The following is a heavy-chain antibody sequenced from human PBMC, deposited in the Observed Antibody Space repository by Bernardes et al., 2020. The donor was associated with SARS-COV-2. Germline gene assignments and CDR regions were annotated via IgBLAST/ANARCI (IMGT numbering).Heavy chain of an antibody. D-gene: IGHD1-20*01. J-gene: IGHJ4*02. CDR1: GGTFSSYA. V-gene: IGHV1-69*06. CDR2: IIPIFGTV. CDR3: AKDSLGQPYDWNDQFDY. Sequence: SVKVSCKASGGTFSSYAISWVRQAPGQGLEWMGGIIPIFGTVNYAQKFQGRVTITADKSTSTAYMELSSLRSEDTAVYYCAKDSLGQPYDWNDQFDYWGQGTLVTVSS.